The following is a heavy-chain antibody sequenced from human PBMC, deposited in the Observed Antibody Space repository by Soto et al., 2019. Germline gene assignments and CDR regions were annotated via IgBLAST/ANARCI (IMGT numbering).Heavy chain of an antibody. CDR1: GFSLSTSGVG. Sequence: QITLKESGPTLVKPTQTLTLTCTFSGFSLSTSGVGVGWIRQPPGKALEWLALIYWDDDKRYSPSLKSRLTITKDTSKNQVVLTMTKMDPVDTATYYCAHTNSGYDLDRYFDYWGQGTLVTVSS. CDR2: IYWDDDK. D-gene: IGHD5-12*01. V-gene: IGHV2-5*02. CDR3: AHTNSGYDLDRYFDY. J-gene: IGHJ4*02.